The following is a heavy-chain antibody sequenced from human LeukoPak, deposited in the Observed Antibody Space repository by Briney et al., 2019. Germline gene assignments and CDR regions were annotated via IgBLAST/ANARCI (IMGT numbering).Heavy chain of an antibody. CDR3: AKERGISYTYEFDY. CDR1: GGSVSNADYY. Sequence: SETLSLTCTVSGGSVSNADYYWSWIRHPPGKTLEWIGYIYHTGSNNYKYSLKSRVTISLDTSKNRFSLRLTSMTAADTAIYYCAKERGISYTYEFDYWGQGALVTVSS. CDR2: IYHTGSN. D-gene: IGHD3-16*01. J-gene: IGHJ4*02. V-gene: IGHV4-61*08.